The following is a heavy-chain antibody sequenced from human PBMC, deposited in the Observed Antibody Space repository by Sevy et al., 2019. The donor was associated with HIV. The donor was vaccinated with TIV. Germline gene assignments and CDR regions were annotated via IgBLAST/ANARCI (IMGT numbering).Heavy chain of an antibody. CDR3: TRPLATPDTPEYFFDY. D-gene: IGHD5-12*01. V-gene: IGHV3-49*03. CDR2: IRRNSHEPYGGTT. Sequence: GGSLRLSCTSSGFTFGDYAMSWFRQAPGKGLEWVAFIRRNSHEPYGGTTEYAASVKGRFTISRDDSKSIAYLQMNSLKTEDTAVYYCTRPLATPDTPEYFFDYWGQGILVTVSS. J-gene: IGHJ4*02. CDR1: GFTFGDYA.